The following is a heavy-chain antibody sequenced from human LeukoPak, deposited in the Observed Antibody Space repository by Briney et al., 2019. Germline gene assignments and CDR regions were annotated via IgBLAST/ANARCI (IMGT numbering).Heavy chain of an antibody. CDR2: ISYDGSNK. V-gene: IGHV3-30-3*01. Sequence: PGGSLRLSCAASGFTFSSYAMHWVRQAPGKGLEWVAVISYDGSNKYYADSVKGRFTISRDNSKNTLYLQMNSLRAEDTAVYYCAKDPNLQRDYDILTGYSHSPSWYDYWGQGTLVTVSS. D-gene: IGHD3-9*01. J-gene: IGHJ4*02. CDR3: AKDPNLQRDYDILTGYSHSPSWYDY. CDR1: GFTFSSYA.